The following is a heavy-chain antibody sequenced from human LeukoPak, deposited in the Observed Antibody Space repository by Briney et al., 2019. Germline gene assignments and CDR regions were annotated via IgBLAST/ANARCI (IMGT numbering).Heavy chain of an antibody. J-gene: IGHJ3*02. CDR3: ARVPSLIGAFDI. CDR2: IYYTGST. CDR1: GGSFNNYY. D-gene: IGHD3-9*01. Sequence: SETLSLTCSVSGGSFNNYYWNGIRQPPGKGLEWIAYIYYTGSTYYNPSLKSRLTISVDTSKNHFSLRLSSMTAADTAVYYCARVPSLIGAFDIWDQGKMVTVSS. V-gene: IGHV4-59*12.